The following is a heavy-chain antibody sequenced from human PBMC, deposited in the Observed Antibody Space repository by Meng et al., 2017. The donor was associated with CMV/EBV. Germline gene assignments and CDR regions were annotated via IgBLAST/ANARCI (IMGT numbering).Heavy chain of an antibody. J-gene: IGHJ5*02. CDR1: GGSISSSSYY. CDR2: IYYSGST. V-gene: IGHV4-39*07. D-gene: IGHD3-3*01. CDR3: ASRITIFGVVTAFDP. Sequence: LQAAGPGLVKPSETLSLSCTVAGGSISSSSYYWGWIRQPPGKGLEWIGSIYYSGSTYYNPSLKSRVTISVDTSTNQFSLKLSSVTAADTAVYYCASRITIFGVVTAFDPWGQGTLVTVSS.